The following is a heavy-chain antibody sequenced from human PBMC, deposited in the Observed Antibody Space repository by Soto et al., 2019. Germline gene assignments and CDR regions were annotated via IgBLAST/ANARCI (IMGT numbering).Heavy chain of an antibody. V-gene: IGHV1-3*01. CDR1: GYTFTSYA. CDR3: ARTPPGSSTYYGMDV. Sequence: QVQLVQSGAEVKKPGASVKVSCKASGYTFTSYAMHWVRQAPGQRLEWMGWINAGNGNTKYSQKFQGRVTITRDTSASTAYMELSRLRSEDTAVYYCARTPPGSSTYYGMDVWGQGTTVTVSS. CDR2: INAGNGNT. J-gene: IGHJ6*02. D-gene: IGHD3-10*01.